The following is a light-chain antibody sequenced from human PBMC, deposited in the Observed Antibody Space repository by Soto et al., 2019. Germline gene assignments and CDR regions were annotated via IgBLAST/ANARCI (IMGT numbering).Light chain of an antibody. V-gene: IGKV1-9*01. Sequence: DIQLTQSPSFLSASVGDRDTITCRASQGISSYLAWYQQKPGKAPKLLIYAASTLQSGGPSRFSGSGSGTDFTLTISSLQPEDFALYNCQQRNSNCMITLAQGARVELK. CDR1: QGISSY. J-gene: IGKJ5*01. CDR3: QQRNSNCMIT. CDR2: AAS.